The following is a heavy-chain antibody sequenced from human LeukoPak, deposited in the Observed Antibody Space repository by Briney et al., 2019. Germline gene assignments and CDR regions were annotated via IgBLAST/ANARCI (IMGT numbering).Heavy chain of an antibody. J-gene: IGHJ4*02. CDR1: GYSISSGYY. D-gene: IGHD3-22*01. Sequence: SETLSLTCAVSGYSISSGYYWGWIRQPPGKGLEWIGSIYHSGSTYYNPSLKSRVTISVDTSKNQFSLKLSSVTAADTAVHYCAITTYYYDSSGYPHFDYWGQGTLVTVSS. CDR2: IYHSGST. CDR3: AITTYYYDSSGYPHFDY. V-gene: IGHV4-38-2*01.